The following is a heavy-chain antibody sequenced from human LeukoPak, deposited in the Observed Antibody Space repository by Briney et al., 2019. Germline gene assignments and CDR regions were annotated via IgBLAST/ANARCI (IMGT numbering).Heavy chain of an antibody. V-gene: IGHV3-21*01. J-gene: IGHJ4*02. CDR3: VCLGLGGLSLD. Sequence: PGGSLRLSCAASGFTFSGYSMNWVRQAPGKGLEWVSSISSSSSYIYYADSVKGRFTISRDNAKNTLYLQMNSLRVEDTAVYYCVCLGLGGLSLDWGQGTLVTVSS. CDR1: GFTFSGYS. CDR2: ISSSSSYI. D-gene: IGHD3-16*01.